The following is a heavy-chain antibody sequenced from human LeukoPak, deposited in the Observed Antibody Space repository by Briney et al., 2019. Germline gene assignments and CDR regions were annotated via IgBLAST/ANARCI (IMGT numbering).Heavy chain of an antibody. CDR2: IYDSGST. V-gene: IGHV4-59*08. D-gene: IGHD1-26*01. J-gene: IGHJ4*02. CDR1: RGSISSYY. CDR3: AALVGATSLDY. Sequence: SETLSLTCTVSRGSISSYYWSWIRQPPGKGLEWIGYIYDSGSTNYNPSPKSRVTIPVDTSKNQFSLKLSSVTAADTAVYYCAALVGATSLDYWGQGTLVTVSS.